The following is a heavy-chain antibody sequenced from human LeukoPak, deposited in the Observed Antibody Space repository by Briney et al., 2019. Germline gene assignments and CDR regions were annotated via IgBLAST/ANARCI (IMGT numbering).Heavy chain of an antibody. CDR2: ISWNSGSI. J-gene: IGHJ4*02. D-gene: IGHD6-19*01. CDR1: GFTFDDYA. CDR3: AKDMGRSGWYGDY. Sequence: PGRSLRLSCAASGFTFDDYAMHWVRQAPGKGLEWVSGISWNSGSIGYADSVKGRFTISRDNAKNSLYLQMNSLRAEDTALYYCAKDMGRSGWYGDYWGQGTLVTVSS. V-gene: IGHV3-9*01.